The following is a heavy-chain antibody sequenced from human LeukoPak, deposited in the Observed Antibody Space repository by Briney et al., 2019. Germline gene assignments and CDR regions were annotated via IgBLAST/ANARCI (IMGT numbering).Heavy chain of an antibody. CDR1: GGSFSGYY. V-gene: IGHV4-34*01. Sequence: PSETLSLTCAVYGGSFSGYYWSWIRQPPGKGLEWIGEINHSGSTNYNPSLKSRVTISVDTSENQFSLKLSSVTAADTAVYYCASRVGNNNSPEGYNWFDPWGQGTLVTVSS. CDR3: ASRVGNNNSPEGYNWFDP. J-gene: IGHJ5*02. D-gene: IGHD4-23*01. CDR2: INHSGST.